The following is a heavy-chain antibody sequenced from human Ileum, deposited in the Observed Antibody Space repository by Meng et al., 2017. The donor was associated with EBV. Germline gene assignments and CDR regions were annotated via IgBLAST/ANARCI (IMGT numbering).Heavy chain of an antibody. D-gene: IGHD4-17*01. J-gene: IGHJ4*02. CDR3: AISITVTTDY. Sequence: EGQLGESGGTLCQPGGSLRLSCAASGFTFSSYWMHWVRQAPGKGLVWVSRINSDGSNTNYADSVKGRFTISRDNAKNTLYLQMNSLRAEDTAMYYCAISITVTTDYWGQGTLVTASS. CDR1: GFTFSSYW. CDR2: INSDGSNT. V-gene: IGHV3-74*01.